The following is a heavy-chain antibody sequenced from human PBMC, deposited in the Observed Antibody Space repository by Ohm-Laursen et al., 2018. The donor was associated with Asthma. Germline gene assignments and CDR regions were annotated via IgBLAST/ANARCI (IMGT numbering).Heavy chain of an antibody. CDR2: ISDSSEYI. CDR3: ARGMLTSGVVITAYDN. V-gene: IGHV3-21*01. CDR1: GFTFSDYP. D-gene: IGHD3-3*01. J-gene: IGHJ4*02. Sequence: SLRLSCTASGFTFSDYPMTWVRQAPGKGLEWVSSISDSSEYIYYADSVRGRFTVSRDNAKNSMDLQMDRLRAEDTAVYYCARGMLTSGVVITAYDNWGQGVLVNVSS.